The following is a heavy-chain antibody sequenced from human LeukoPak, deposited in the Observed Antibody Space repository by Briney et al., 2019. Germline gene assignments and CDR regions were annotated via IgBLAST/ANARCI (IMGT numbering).Heavy chain of an antibody. CDR1: GGTFSSYA. V-gene: IGHV1-69*13. J-gene: IGHJ4*02. D-gene: IGHD6-13*01. Sequence: ASVKVSCEASGGTFSSYAISWVGQAPGQGLEWMGGIIPIFGTANYAQKFQGRVTITADGSTSTAYMELSSLRSEDTAVYYCARASTPGGAAALNYWGQGTLVTVSS. CDR3: ARASTPGGAAALNY. CDR2: IIPIFGTA.